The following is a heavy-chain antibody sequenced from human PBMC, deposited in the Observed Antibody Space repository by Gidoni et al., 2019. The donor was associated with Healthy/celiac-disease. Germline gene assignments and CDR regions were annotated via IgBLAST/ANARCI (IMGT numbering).Heavy chain of an antibody. CDR1: EFTFDDYA. J-gene: IGHJ4*02. Sequence: EVQLVESGGGLVQPGRSLRLSCDASEFTFDDYAMTWVRQAPGKGLEWVSGRSWNSGRRGYEDSVKGRCTISRDNAKNSRYLQMNSLRAEDTALYYCAKGSDSYGDGFDYWGQGTLVTVSS. CDR3: AKGSDSYGDGFDY. CDR2: RSWNSGRR. D-gene: IGHD5-18*01. V-gene: IGHV3-9*01.